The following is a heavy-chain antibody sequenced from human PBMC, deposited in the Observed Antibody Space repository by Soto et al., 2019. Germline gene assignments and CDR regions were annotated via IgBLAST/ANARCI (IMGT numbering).Heavy chain of an antibody. CDR2: IYYSGST. J-gene: IGHJ4*02. D-gene: IGHD5-18*01. CDR3: ARSGYSYGPNPLLY. CDR1: GGSISSGGYY. Sequence: SETLSLTSTVSGGSISSGGYYWSWIRQHPGKGLEWIGYIYYSGSTYYNPSLKSRVTISVDTSKNQFSPKLSSVTAADTAVYYCARSGYSYGPNPLLYWGQGTLVTVS. V-gene: IGHV4-31*03.